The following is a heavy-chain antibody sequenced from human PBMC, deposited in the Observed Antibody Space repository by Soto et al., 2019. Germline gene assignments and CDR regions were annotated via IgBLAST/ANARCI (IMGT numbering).Heavy chain of an antibody. CDR2: ISYDGSNK. V-gene: IGHV3-30*18. CDR3: AKLWFGELDIDY. D-gene: IGHD3-10*01. CDR1: GFSFSSYG. J-gene: IGHJ4*02. Sequence: PXXSLRLSCAASGFSFSSYGMHWVHQAPGKGLEWVAVISYDGSNKYYADSVKGRFTISRDNSKNTLYLQMNRLRAEDTAVYYCAKLWFGELDIDYWGQGTLVTAPQ.